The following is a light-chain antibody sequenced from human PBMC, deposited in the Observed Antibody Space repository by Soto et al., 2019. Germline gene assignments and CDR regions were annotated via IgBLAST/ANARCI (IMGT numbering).Light chain of an antibody. Sequence: DIQMTQSPSSLSASLGDRVTITCRASQSINNYLSWYRQKSGKAPDRLIFGASSLQSGVPPRFSGSGSGTDFTLTISSLQPEDFATYYCQQSYSTPLTFGGGTKVDI. J-gene: IGKJ4*01. CDR2: GAS. CDR1: QSINNY. V-gene: IGKV1-39*01. CDR3: QQSYSTPLT.